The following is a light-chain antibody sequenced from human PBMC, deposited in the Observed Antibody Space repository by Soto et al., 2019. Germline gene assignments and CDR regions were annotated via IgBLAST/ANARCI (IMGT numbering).Light chain of an antibody. J-gene: IGLJ2*01. CDR3: AAWDDSLNGVV. CDR1: SSNIGSNS. V-gene: IGLV1-44*01. Sequence: QSVLTQPPSASRTPGQRVTISCSGSSSNIGSNSVNWYQQLPGTAPKLLIYSNNQRPSGVPDRFSGSKSGTSASLAISGLQSEDEAEYYCAAWDDSLNGVVFGGGTKLTVL. CDR2: SNN.